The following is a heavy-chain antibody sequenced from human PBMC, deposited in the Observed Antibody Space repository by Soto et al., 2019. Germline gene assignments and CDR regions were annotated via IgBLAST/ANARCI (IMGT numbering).Heavy chain of an antibody. J-gene: IGHJ6*02. CDR2: ISGYDGHT. CDR1: GYTFTTYG. V-gene: IGHV1-18*01. D-gene: IGHD3-16*01. CDR3: AREGEMPYYYYGLDV. Sequence: QVQLVQSGAEVRKPGASVKVSCKASGYTFTTYGIPWVRQAPGQGLEWMGWISGYDGHTKYAQKFKGRVIMTTDTATSTVYMGLRSLRSDETAVYYCAREGEMPYYYYGLDVWGQGTTVTVSS.